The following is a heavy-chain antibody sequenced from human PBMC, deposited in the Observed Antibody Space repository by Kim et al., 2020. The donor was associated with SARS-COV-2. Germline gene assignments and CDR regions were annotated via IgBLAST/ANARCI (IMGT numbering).Heavy chain of an antibody. CDR3: ARDRASYYDLGGAFDI. Sequence: SLTSRVTISVDTSKNQFSLKLSSVTAADTAVYYCARDRASYYDLGGAFDIWGQGTMVTVSS. V-gene: IGHV4-39*07. D-gene: IGHD1-26*01. J-gene: IGHJ3*02.